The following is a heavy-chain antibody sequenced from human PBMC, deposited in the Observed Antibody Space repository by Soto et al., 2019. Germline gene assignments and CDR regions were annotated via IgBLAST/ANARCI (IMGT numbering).Heavy chain of an antibody. Sequence: SETLSLTCFVSGASVSSGNFYWSWIRLPPGKGLEWIGYIHDSGTTNYNPSLNSRVAMSLDTSKNQFSLKLNSVTAADTSIYYCAKEGIQQQRFRGFDDWGQGILVTVSS. CDR2: IHDSGTT. D-gene: IGHD5-18*01. CDR3: AKEGIQQQRFRGFDD. J-gene: IGHJ4*02. CDR1: GASVSSGNFY. V-gene: IGHV4-61*01.